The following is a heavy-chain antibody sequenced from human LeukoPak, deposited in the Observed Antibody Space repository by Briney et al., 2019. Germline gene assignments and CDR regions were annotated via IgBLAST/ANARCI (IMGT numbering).Heavy chain of an antibody. CDR1: GFTFSSYW. CDR2: INSDGSST. V-gene: IGHV3-74*01. J-gene: IGHJ4*02. Sequence: GGSLRLSCAASGFTFSSYWMHWVRHAPGRGLVWVSRINSDGSSTIYADSVKGRFTISRDNAKNTLYLQMNSLRAEDTAVYYCATGYYRYQLDYWGQGTLATVSS. D-gene: IGHD2-2*01. CDR3: ATGYYRYQLDY.